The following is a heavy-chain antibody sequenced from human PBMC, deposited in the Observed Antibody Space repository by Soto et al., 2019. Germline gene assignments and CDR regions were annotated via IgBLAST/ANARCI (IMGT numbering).Heavy chain of an antibody. CDR1: GGTFSSYA. Sequence: GASVKVSCKASGGTFSSYAISWVRQAPGQGLEWMGGIIPIFGTANYAQKFQGRVTITADESTSTAYMELSSLRSEDTAVYYCAANSSGYYLDAFDIWGQGTMVTVSS. V-gene: IGHV1-69*13. CDR2: IIPIFGTA. J-gene: IGHJ3*02. CDR3: AANSSGYYLDAFDI. D-gene: IGHD3-22*01.